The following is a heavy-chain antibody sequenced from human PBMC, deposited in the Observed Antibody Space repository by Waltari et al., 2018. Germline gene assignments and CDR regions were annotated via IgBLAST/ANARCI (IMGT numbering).Heavy chain of an antibody. D-gene: IGHD1-1*01. CDR2: IKQDGSEK. V-gene: IGHV3-7*03. Sequence: EVQLVESGGGLVQPGGSRRLSCAGSGFTFSSYWMSWVRQAPGKGLEWVANIKQDGSEKYYVDSVKGRFTISRDNAKNSLYLQMNSLRAEDTAVYYCARDRNTLDYWGQGTLVTVSS. CDR3: ARDRNTLDY. CDR1: GFTFSSYW. J-gene: IGHJ4*02.